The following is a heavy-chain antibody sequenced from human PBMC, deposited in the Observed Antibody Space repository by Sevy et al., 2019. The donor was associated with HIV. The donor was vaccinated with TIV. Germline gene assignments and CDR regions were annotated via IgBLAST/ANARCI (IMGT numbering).Heavy chain of an antibody. D-gene: IGHD6-6*01. CDR2: ISYHGRNQ. V-gene: IGHV3-30*04. Sequence: GGSLRLSCAASGFTFSDYAIHWVRQAPGKGLEWLAVISYHGRNQFYADSVRGRFPIPRDDSKNTVYLQMNSLRPDDTAVYYCARKQFVLPFDYWGQGTLVTVSS. J-gene: IGHJ4*02. CDR3: ARKQFVLPFDY. CDR1: GFTFSDYA.